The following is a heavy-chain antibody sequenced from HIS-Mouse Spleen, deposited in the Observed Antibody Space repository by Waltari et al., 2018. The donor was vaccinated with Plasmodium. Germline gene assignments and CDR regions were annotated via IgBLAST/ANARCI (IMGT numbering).Heavy chain of an antibody. CDR1: GFTFSSSS. J-gene: IGHJ4*02. Sequence: EVQLVESGGGLVKPGGSLRLSCAASGFTFSSSSMNWVRQAPGEGLEWVSSISSSSSYIYYADSVKGRFTISRDNAKNSLYLQMNSLRAEDTAVYYCAREDILTGYYNDYWGQGTLVTVSS. CDR2: ISSSSSYI. D-gene: IGHD3-9*01. CDR3: AREDILTGYYNDY. V-gene: IGHV3-21*01.